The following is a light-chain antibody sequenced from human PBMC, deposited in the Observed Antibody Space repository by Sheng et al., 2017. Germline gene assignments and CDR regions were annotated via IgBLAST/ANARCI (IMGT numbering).Light chain of an antibody. V-gene: IGKV3-11*01. CDR3: QQYYNAWT. CDR2: DAS. CDR1: QSVSTY. Sequence: EIVLTQSPATLSLSPGERATLSCRASQSVSTYLAWYQQKPGQAPRLLIYDASNRATGIPARFSGSGSGTDFTLTVSSLQPEDVATYYCQQYYNAWTFGPGTRVEIK. J-gene: IGKJ1*01.